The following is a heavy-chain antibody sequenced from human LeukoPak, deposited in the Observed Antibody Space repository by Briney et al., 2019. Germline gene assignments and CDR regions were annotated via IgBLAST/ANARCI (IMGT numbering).Heavy chain of an antibody. Sequence: PSETLSLTCTVSGGFISVYYWSWIRQPAGKGLEWLGRIYTTSSTNYNPSLRSRVTMSVDTSKNQFSLKLSSVTAADTAVYYCARDYCGGDCYTSYHYYYMDVWGKGTTVTLSS. J-gene: IGHJ6*03. V-gene: IGHV4-4*07. CDR2: IYTTSST. D-gene: IGHD2-21*02. CDR3: ARDYCGGDCYTSYHYYYMDV. CDR1: GGFISVYY.